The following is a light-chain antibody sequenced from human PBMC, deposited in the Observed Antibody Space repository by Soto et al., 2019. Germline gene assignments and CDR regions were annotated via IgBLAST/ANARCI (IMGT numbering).Light chain of an antibody. V-gene: IGLV1-40*01. CDR1: SSNIGAGYD. J-gene: IGLJ2*01. CDR3: QSYDSSLSSSV. Sequence: QSVLTQPPSVSGAPGKRVTISCTGSSSNIGAGYDVHWYQQLPGTAPKLLIHGNRNRPSGVPDRFSGSKSGTSASLAITGLQAEDEADYYCQSYDSSLSSSVFGGGTKLTVL. CDR2: GNR.